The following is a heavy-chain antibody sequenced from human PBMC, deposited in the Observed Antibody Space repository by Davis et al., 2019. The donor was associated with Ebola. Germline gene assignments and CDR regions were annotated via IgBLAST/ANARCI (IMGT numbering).Heavy chain of an antibody. J-gene: IGHJ4*02. CDR2: IYFTGTT. CDR1: GGSISGSY. Sequence: GSLRLSCTVSGGSISGSYWIWIRQPPGKGLESIGYIYFTGTTNYNPSFKSRVTISLDTSKNQFSLKLSSVTAADTAVYYCARDGYNYSYFDYWGQGTLVTVSS. V-gene: IGHV4-59*01. D-gene: IGHD5-24*01. CDR3: ARDGYNYSYFDY.